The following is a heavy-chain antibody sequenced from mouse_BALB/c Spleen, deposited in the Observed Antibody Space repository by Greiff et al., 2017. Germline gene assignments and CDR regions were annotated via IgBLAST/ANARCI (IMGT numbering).Heavy chain of an antibody. Sequence: VKLVESGPGLVAPSQSLSITCTVSGFSLTSYGVHWVRQPPGKGLEWLGVICAGGSTNYNSARMSRLSSSKDNSKSQVFLKMNSLQTDDTAMYYCARGHYYGWYFDVWGAGTTVTVAS. CDR2: ICAGGST. D-gene: IGHD1-1*01. J-gene: IGHJ1*01. V-gene: IGHV2-9*02. CDR3: ARGHYYGWYFDV. CDR1: GFSLTSYG.